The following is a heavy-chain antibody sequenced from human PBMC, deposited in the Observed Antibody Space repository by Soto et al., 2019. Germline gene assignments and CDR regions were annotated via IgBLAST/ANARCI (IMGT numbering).Heavy chain of an antibody. CDR2: IGADSGST. V-gene: IGHV1-18*01. CDR1: GYTFSIYG. Sequence: AAVNVSCKAAGYTFSIYGFSWVRHASGQGPEWMGWIGADSGSTNYAQDFRGRLTLTTDTSTTTAYMELRSLRPDDTAVYYCARAEGGWYTSMLDFWGQGTRVTVSS. CDR3: ARAEGGWYTSMLDF. D-gene: IGHD6-19*01. J-gene: IGHJ4*02.